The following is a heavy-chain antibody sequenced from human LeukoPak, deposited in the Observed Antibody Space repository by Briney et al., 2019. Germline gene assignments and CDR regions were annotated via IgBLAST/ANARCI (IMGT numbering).Heavy chain of an antibody. CDR3: ARGVYIAAAQYGY. CDR1: GGSISSYY. V-gene: IGHV4-59*01. J-gene: IGHJ4*02. D-gene: IGHD6-13*01. CDR2: IYYSGTT. Sequence: SSETLSLTCTVSGGSISSYYWSWIRQPPGKGLEWIGYIYYSGTTNYNPSLKSRVTVSVDTSKNQFSLKLSSVTAADTAVYYCARGVYIAAAQYGYWGQGTLVSVSS.